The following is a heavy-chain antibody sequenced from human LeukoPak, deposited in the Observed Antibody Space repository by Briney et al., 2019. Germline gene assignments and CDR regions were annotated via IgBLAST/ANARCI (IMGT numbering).Heavy chain of an antibody. CDR2: INAGNGNA. CDR3: ATNYYGSGSYENAFDI. Sequence: ASVKVSCKASGYTFTSYAMHWVRQAPGQRLEWMGWINAGNGNAKYSQKFQGRVTITRDTSASTAYMELSSLRSEDTAVYYCATNYYGSGSYENAFDIWGQGTMVTVSS. D-gene: IGHD3-10*01. V-gene: IGHV1-3*01. J-gene: IGHJ3*02. CDR1: GYTFTSYA.